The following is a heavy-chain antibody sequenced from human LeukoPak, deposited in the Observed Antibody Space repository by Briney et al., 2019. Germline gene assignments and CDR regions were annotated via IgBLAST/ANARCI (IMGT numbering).Heavy chain of an antibody. CDR3: ARRLRSSTIFDP. CDR1: RDSISSYY. CDR2: IYYSGST. D-gene: IGHD3-3*01. J-gene: IGHJ5*02. V-gene: IGHV4-59*01. Sequence: PSETLSLTCTVSRDSISSYYWSWIRQPPGKGLEWIGYIYYSGSTTYNPSLKSRVTISVDTSKNQFSLKLSSVTAADTAVYYCARRLRSSTIFDPWGQGTLVTVSS.